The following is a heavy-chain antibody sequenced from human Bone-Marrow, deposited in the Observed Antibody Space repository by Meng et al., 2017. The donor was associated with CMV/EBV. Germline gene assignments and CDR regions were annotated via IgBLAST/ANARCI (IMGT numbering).Heavy chain of an antibody. Sequence: SGYTFTGYYKHWVRQAPGQGLEWMGWINPNSGGTNYAQKFQGRVTMTRDTSISTAYMELSRLRSDDTAVYYCARGWRDGYNYALFGYWGQGTLVTVSS. V-gene: IGHV1-2*02. CDR1: GYTFTGYY. CDR2: INPNSGGT. CDR3: ARGWRDGYNYALFGY. J-gene: IGHJ4*02. D-gene: IGHD5-24*01.